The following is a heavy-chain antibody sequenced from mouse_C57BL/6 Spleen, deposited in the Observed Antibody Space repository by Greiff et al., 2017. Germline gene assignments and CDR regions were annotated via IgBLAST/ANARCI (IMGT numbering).Heavy chain of an antibody. CDR3: ARLRAYDGYYFDY. Sequence: VQLQQPGAELVRPGSSVKLSCKASGYTFTSYWMDWVKQRPGQGLEWIGNIYPSDSETHYNQKFKDKATLTVDKSSSTAYMQLSSLTSEDSAVXYCARLRAYDGYYFDYWGQGTTLTVSS. CDR2: IYPSDSET. D-gene: IGHD2-3*01. CDR1: GYTFTSYW. V-gene: IGHV1-61*01. J-gene: IGHJ2*01.